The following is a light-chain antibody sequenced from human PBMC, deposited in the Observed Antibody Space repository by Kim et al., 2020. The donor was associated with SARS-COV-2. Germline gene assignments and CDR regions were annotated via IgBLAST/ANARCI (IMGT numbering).Light chain of an antibody. J-gene: IGKJ2*01. CDR2: DAS. CDR3: QQFNNYPPT. V-gene: IGKV1D-13*01. Sequence: AIQLTQSPSSLSASVGDRVTITCRASQGISSALAWYQQKPGKAPKMLIYDASTLESGVPSRFNGSGSGTDFTLTISSLQPEDSATYFCQQFNNYPPTFGQGTKLEI. CDR1: QGISSA.